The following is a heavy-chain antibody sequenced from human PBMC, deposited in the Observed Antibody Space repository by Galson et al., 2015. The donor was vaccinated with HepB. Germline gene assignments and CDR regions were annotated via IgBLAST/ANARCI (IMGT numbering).Heavy chain of an antibody. J-gene: IGHJ4*02. Sequence: SLRLSCATSGFTFSTSWMSWVRQAPGKGLEWVANINLDGSEKYYMDSVKGRFTISRDNAKNSLYLQIDSLRADDTAVYYCARDRARIVYSSSWYDYWGQGTLVTVSS. CDR3: ARDRARIVYSSSWYDY. CDR1: GFTFSTSW. D-gene: IGHD6-13*01. CDR2: INLDGSEK. V-gene: IGHV3-7*03.